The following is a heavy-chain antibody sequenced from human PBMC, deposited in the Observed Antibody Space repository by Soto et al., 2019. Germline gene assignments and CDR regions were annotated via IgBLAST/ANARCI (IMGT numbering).Heavy chain of an antibody. D-gene: IGHD2-15*01. Sequence: VKVSCKASGYTFTSYAMHWVRQAPGQRLEWMGWINAGNGNTKYSQKLQGRVTITRDTSASTAYMELSSLRSEDTAVYYCARDLVGYYYGMDVWGQGTTVTVSS. CDR3: ARDLVGYYYGMDV. V-gene: IGHV1-3*01. J-gene: IGHJ6*02. CDR2: INAGNGNT. CDR1: GYTFTSYA.